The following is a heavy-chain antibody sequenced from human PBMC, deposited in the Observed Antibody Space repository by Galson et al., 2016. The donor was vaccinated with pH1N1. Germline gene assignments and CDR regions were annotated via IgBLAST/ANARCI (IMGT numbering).Heavy chain of an antibody. CDR1: GGSISSGGYY. V-gene: IGHV4-31*03. J-gene: IGHJ6*02. CDR2: IYYSGNT. CDR3: ARNTEKFYYALDV. Sequence: TLSLTCTVSGGSISSGGYYWSWIRQHPGKGLEWIGYIYYSGNTYYNPSLKSRVTISVDMSKNQFSLNLTSVTAADTAVYYCARNTEKFYYALDVWGQGATVTVSS.